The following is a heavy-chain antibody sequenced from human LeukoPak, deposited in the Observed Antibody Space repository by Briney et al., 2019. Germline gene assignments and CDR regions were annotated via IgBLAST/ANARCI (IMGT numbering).Heavy chain of an antibody. Sequence: GSLGLSCAASGFTFSNYAMSWVRQAPGKGLEWVSALSGSGGSTYYADSVKGRFTISRDNSKNTLYLQMNSLRAEDTAVYYCASKGAYCSSTSCYTVWGQGTLVTVSS. CDR3: ASKGAYCSSTSCYTV. D-gene: IGHD2-2*02. CDR2: LSGSGGST. CDR1: GFTFSNYA. J-gene: IGHJ4*02. V-gene: IGHV3-23*01.